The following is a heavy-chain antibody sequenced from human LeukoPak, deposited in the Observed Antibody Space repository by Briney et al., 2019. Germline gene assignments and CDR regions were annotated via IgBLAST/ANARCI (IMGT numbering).Heavy chain of an antibody. J-gene: IGHJ5*02. CDR1: GGSISSSSYY. V-gene: IGHV4-39*07. Sequence: SETLSLTCTVSGGSISSSSYYWGWIRQPPGKGLEWIGSIYYSGSTYYNPSLKSRVTISVDTSKNQFSLKLSSVTAADTAVYYCARVELVEDNWFDPWGQGTLVTVSS. CDR3: ARVELVEDNWFDP. D-gene: IGHD6-13*01. CDR2: IYYSGST.